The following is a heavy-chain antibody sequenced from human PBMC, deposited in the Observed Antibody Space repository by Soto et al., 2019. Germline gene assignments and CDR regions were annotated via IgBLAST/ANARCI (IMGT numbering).Heavy chain of an antibody. CDR3: ARDPTLVLPPDY. V-gene: IGHV3-30*03. CDR1: GITFRSSP. J-gene: IGHJ4*02. D-gene: IGHD2-15*01. Sequence: PGGSMRLSCVPSGITFRSSPMHLVRQAPGKGLEWVALISYDGSNKYYVDSVMGRFTISRDNSKNTLDLQMNSLREEDTAVYYCARDPTLVLPPDYWGQGT. CDR2: ISYDGSNK.